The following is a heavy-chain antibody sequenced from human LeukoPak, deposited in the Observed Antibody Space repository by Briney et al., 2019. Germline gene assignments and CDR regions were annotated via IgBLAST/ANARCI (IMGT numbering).Heavy chain of an antibody. J-gene: IGHJ4*02. CDR2: INHSGST. CDR3: ARVTGGGSYGY. Sequence: SETLSLTCAVYGGSFSGYYWSWIRQPPGKGLEWIGEINHSGSTNYNPSLKSRVTISVDTSKNPFSLKLSSVTAADTAVYYCARVTGGGSYGYWGQGTLVTVSS. V-gene: IGHV4-34*01. CDR1: GGSFSGYY. D-gene: IGHD3-10*01.